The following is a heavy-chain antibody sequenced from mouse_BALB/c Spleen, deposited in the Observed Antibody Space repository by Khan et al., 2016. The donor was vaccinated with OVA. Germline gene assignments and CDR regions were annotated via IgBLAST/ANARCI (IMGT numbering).Heavy chain of an antibody. Sequence: QVQLKESGPGLVAPSQSLSITCTISGFSLTNYGVHWVRQPPGKGLEWLVVIWSDGSTTYNSALKSRLTITKDNSKSQVFLKMNSLQTDDTAMYFGARQPYYHYNIMDYWGKGTSVTVSS. CDR3: ARQPYYHYNIMDY. CDR1: GFSLTNYG. J-gene: IGHJ4*01. CDR2: IWSDGST. V-gene: IGHV2-6-1*01. D-gene: IGHD2-10*01.